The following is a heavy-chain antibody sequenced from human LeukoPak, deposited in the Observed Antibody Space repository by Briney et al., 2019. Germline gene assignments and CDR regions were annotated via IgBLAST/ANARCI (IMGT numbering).Heavy chain of an antibody. CDR2: IRYDGSNK. CDR1: GFTFSDHY. Sequence: GGSLRLSCTASGFTFSDHYMSWIRQAPGKGLEWVAFIRYDGSNKYYADSVKGRFTISRDNSKNTLYLQMNSLRAEDTAVYYCAKALVGATTSLYYYYMDVWGKGTTVTVSS. V-gene: IGHV3-30*02. CDR3: AKALVGATTSLYYYYMDV. D-gene: IGHD1-26*01. J-gene: IGHJ6*03.